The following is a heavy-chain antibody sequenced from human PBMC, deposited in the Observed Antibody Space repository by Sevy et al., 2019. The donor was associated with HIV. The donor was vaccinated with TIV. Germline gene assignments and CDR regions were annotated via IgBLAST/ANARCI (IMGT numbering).Heavy chain of an antibody. Sequence: GGSLRLSCAASGFTFTTYAMHWVRQAPGKGLDWVAFISYDGTDKYYADSVKGRFTISRDSSKNTLSLQMNSLRAEDTAVYYCARDGITNGWYRGHYFDYWGQGTLVTVSS. D-gene: IGHD6-19*01. CDR2: ISYDGTDK. J-gene: IGHJ4*02. CDR3: ARDGITNGWYRGHYFDY. CDR1: GFTFTTYA. V-gene: IGHV3-30*04.